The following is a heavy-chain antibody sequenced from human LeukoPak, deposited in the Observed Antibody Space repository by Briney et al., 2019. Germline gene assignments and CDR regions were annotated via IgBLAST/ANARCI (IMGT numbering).Heavy chain of an antibody. D-gene: IGHD4-23*01. V-gene: IGHV3-53*04. CDR3: ARGYGGQDYFDY. J-gene: IGHJ4*02. CDR2: VYSGGTT. Sequence: GGSLRLSCAASGFSVSDNYMNWVRQAPGKGLEWVSVVYSGGTTFYAESVKGRFTISRQNSKNTLFLQMNSLRTEDTAVYYCARGYGGQDYFDYWGQGTLVTVSS. CDR1: GFSVSDNY.